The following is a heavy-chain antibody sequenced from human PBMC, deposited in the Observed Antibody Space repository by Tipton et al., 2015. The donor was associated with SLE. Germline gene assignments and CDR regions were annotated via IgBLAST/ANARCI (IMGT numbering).Heavy chain of an antibody. V-gene: IGHV3-30*04. J-gene: IGHJ6*03. CDR2: ISYDGSNK. Sequence: SLRLSCAASGFTFSSYAMHWVRQAPGKGLEWVAVISYDGSNKYYADSVKGRFTISRDNSKNTLYLQMNSLRAEDTAVYYCARGAAYDFWSYMDVWGKGTTVTVSS. CDR3: ARGAAYDFWSYMDV. CDR1: GFTFSSYA. D-gene: IGHD3-3*01.